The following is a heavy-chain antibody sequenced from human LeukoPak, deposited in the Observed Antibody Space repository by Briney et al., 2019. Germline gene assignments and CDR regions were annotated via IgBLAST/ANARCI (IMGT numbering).Heavy chain of an antibody. V-gene: IGHV3-7*03. Sequence: GGSLRLSCAASGFTFSSYWMSWVRQGPGKGLEWVAKINQDGSEKYYVDSVKGRLTIPRDNAKNSLHLQMNSLRAGDTAVYYCVRDARWFDPWGQGTLVTVSS. CDR1: GFTFSSYW. CDR3: VRDARWFDP. J-gene: IGHJ5*02. CDR2: INQDGSEK.